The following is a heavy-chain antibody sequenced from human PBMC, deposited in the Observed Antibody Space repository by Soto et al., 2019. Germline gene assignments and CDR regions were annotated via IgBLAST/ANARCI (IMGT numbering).Heavy chain of an antibody. J-gene: IGHJ4*02. CDR3: ARYTEVRFLQWLLPAAPSDY. Sequence: ASVPVSGKASGYTFTSYGISWVRQSPGQRLEGMGWISAYNDNTSYAQKLQGRVTLTTDTSTSTAYMELRSLRSDDTAVYYCARYTEVRFLQWLLPAAPSDYWGQGTLVTVSS. CDR2: ISAYNDNT. D-gene: IGHD3-3*01. CDR1: GYTFTSYG. V-gene: IGHV1-18*04.